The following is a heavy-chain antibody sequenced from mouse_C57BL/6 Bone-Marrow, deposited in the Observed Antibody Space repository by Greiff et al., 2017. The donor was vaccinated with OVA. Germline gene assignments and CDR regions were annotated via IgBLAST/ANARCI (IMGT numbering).Heavy chain of an antibody. D-gene: IGHD1-1*01. CDR3: ASYYYGSSYYAMDY. V-gene: IGHV14-2*01. J-gene: IGHJ4*01. CDR2: IDHEDGET. CDR1: GFNIKDYY. Sequence: EVQRVESGAELVKPGASVKLSCTASGFNIKDYYMHWVKQRTEQGLEWIGRIDHEDGETKYAPKFQGKATITADTSSNTAYLQLSSLTSEDTAVYYCASYYYGSSYYAMDYWGQGTSVTVSS.